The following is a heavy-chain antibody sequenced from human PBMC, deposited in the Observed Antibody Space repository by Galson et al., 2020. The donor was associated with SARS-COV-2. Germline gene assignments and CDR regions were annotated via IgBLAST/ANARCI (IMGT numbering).Heavy chain of an antibody. CDR2: ISGNNGKT. CDR1: GYTVTSYG. J-gene: IGHJ4*02. D-gene: IGHD2-2*01. Sequence: ASVKVSCKASGYTVTSYGITWVRQAPGQGLEWMGWISGNNGKTNYEQKLQGRVTMTIDTSTSTAYMELRSLRSDDTAVYYCASRYCSTKTCSLPYYLDYWGQGTLVTVSS. V-gene: IGHV1-18*01. CDR3: ASRYCSTKTCSLPYYLDY.